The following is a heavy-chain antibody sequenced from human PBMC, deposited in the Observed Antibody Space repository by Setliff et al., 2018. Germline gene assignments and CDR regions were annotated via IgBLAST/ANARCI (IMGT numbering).Heavy chain of an antibody. CDR3: ARSGGSNWQTKLDY. D-gene: IGHD2-15*01. J-gene: IGHJ4*02. Sequence: ASVKVSCKASGYTFISYALHWVRQAPGQRLEWMGWINAGNGNTKYSQEFQDRVTITRDTSASIAFMELSSLRSEDMAVYYCARSGGSNWQTKLDYWGQGTLVTVSS. V-gene: IGHV1-3*03. CDR1: GYTFISYA. CDR2: INAGNGNT.